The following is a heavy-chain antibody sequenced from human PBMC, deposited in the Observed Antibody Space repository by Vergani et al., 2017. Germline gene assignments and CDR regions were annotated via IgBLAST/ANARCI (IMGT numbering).Heavy chain of an antibody. Sequence: QLQLQESGPGLVKPSETLSLTCTVSGGSISSSSYYWGWIRQPPGKGLEWIGSIYYSGSTNYNPSLKSRVTISVDTSKNQFSLKLSSVTAADTAVYYCARERRGARYGMDVWGQGTTVTVSS. V-gene: IGHV4-39*07. CDR1: GGSISSSSYY. J-gene: IGHJ6*02. CDR2: IYYSGST. CDR3: ARERRGARYGMDV.